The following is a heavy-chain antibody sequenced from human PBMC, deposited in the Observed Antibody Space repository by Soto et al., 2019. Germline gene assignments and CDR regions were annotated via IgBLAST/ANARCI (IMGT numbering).Heavy chain of an antibody. CDR2: ISSDGSNK. CDR3: ARGTSSSSGWYFEY. V-gene: IGHV3-30*03. J-gene: IGHJ4*02. D-gene: IGHD6-6*01. Sequence: VQLVESGGGVVQPGRSLRLSCADSGFSFNTYGMHWVRQAPGKGLEWVAVISSDGSNKYYADSVKGRFTISRDNSKNTLYLQMDSLRADDTAVYYCARGTSSSSGWYFEYWGQGTLVTVSS. CDR1: GFSFNTYG.